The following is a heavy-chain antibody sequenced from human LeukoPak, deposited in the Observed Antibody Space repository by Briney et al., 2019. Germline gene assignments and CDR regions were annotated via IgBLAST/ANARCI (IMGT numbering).Heavy chain of an antibody. J-gene: IGHJ4*02. CDR3: ARDRDSSDYSCYFDY. CDR1: GFAFSSYS. Sequence: GGSLRLSCAASGFAFSSYSMNWVRQAPGKGLEWVSSISSSSSYIYYADSVKGRFTISRDNAKNSLYLQMNSLRAEDTAVYYCARDRDSSDYSCYFDYWGQGTLVTVSS. CDR2: ISSSSSYI. D-gene: IGHD6-19*01. V-gene: IGHV3-21*01.